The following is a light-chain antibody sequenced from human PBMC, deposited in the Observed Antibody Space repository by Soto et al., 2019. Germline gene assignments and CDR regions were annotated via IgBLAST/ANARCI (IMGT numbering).Light chain of an antibody. CDR3: CSYAGGSKV. V-gene: IGLV2-23*01. CDR1: SSDVGSYKF. CDR2: EGS. J-gene: IGLJ1*01. Sequence: QSVLTQPAAVSESPGQSITISCTGTSSDVGSYKFVSWYQQHAGTAPKLMIYEGSKRPSGGSDRFSGSKSGNTASLTISGLQGDDEGDYFCCSYAGGSKVFGTGTKFTVL.